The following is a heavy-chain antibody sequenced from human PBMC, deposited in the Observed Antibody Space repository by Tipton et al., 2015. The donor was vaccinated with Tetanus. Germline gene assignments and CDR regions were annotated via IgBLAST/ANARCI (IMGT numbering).Heavy chain of an antibody. Sequence: SLRLSCAASGFTFSSYGMHWVRQAPGKGLEWVSSISAGGASTYYADSVRGRFTFPRDNSRNTLYLQMNSLRAEDTAMYYCAKGGWNYWFDPWGQGTLVTVSS. CDR2: ISAGGAST. V-gene: IGHV3-23*01. J-gene: IGHJ5*02. D-gene: IGHD1-7*01. CDR3: AKGGWNYWFDP. CDR1: GFTFSSYG.